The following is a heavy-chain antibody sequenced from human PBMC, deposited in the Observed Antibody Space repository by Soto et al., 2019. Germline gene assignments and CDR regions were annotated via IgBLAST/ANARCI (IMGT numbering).Heavy chain of an antibody. CDR1: GYTFITYA. J-gene: IGHJ4*02. D-gene: IGHD6-19*01. Sequence: ASVKVSCKASGYTFITYAMHWVRQAPGHRLEWMGWISAGKGNTKYSQKFQGRVSITRDTSASTAYKELSSLRSEDTAVYYCAIGIIVCGWYPYYYDYWGQGTLVTVSS. CDR3: AIGIIVCGWYPYYYDY. V-gene: IGHV1-3*01. CDR2: ISAGKGNT.